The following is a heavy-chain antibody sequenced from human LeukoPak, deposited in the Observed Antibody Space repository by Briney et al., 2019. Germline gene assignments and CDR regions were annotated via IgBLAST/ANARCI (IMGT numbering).Heavy chain of an antibody. CDR1: GFTFSSYA. D-gene: IGHD3-3*01. J-gene: IGHJ4*02. CDR2: ISGSGGST. Sequence: GGSLRLSCAASGFTFSSYAMTWVRQAPGKGLEWVSGISGSGGSTYYADSVKGRFTISRDNSKNTLYLQMSSLRAEDTAVYYCAKAGWVPVRFFDYWGQGTLVTVSS. CDR3: AKAGWVPVRFFDY. V-gene: IGHV3-23*01.